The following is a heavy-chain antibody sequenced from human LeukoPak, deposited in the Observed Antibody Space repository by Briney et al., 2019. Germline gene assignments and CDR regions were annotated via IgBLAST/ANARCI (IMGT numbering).Heavy chain of an antibody. D-gene: IGHD2-2*01. Sequence: ASVKVSCKASGYTFTGYYMHWVRQAPGQGLEWMGWINPNSGGTNYAQKFQGRVTMTRDTSISTAYMELSRLRSDDTAAYYCAREDIVVVPAAPVWGQGTLVTVSS. CDR1: GYTFTGYY. CDR2: INPNSGGT. CDR3: AREDIVVVPAAPV. V-gene: IGHV1-2*02. J-gene: IGHJ4*02.